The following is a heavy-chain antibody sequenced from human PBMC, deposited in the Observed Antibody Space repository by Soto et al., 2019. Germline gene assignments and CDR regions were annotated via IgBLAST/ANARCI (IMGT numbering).Heavy chain of an antibody. CDR2: ISYDGSNK. J-gene: IGHJ4*02. CDR3: ARDQVKGTMTIL. Sequence: GSLSLSCAASGFSLINYAMHWVRQAPGKGLEWVAVISYDGSNKYYADSVKGRFTISRDNSKNTMYLQMNSLSAEDTAVYHCARDQVKGTMTILWGQGTLVTGPS. V-gene: IGHV3-30-3*01. CDR1: GFSLINYA. D-gene: IGHD4-17*01.